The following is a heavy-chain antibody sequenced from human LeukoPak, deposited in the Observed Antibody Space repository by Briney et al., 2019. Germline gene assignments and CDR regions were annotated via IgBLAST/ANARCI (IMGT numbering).Heavy chain of an antibody. CDR1: GGSISSYY. V-gene: IGHV4-59*01. CDR3: ARFTPQGYGWGGYNRFDP. J-gene: IGHJ5*02. CDR2: IYYSGST. Sequence: SETLSLTCTVSGGSISSYYWNWIRQTPGKGLEWIGYIYYSGSTNYNPSLKSRVTIPVDTSKNQFSLNLTSVTAADTAVYYCARFTPQGYGWGGYNRFDPWGQGTLVTVSS. D-gene: IGHD3-16*01.